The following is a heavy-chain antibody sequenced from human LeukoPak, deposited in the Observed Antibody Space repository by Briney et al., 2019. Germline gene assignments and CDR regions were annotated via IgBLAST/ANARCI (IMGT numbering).Heavy chain of an antibody. CDR3: AKVPRLYAFDI. V-gene: IGHV4-59*13. CDR1: GGSISSYY. Sequence: SETLSLTCTVSGGSISSYYWSWIRQPPGPGLEPTGNIYYSGSTNYNPPLNSQITISVDTYKNQFHLTLTSVTAADTDESYFAKVPRLYAFDIWGQGTMVTVSS. CDR2: IYYSGST. J-gene: IGHJ3*02.